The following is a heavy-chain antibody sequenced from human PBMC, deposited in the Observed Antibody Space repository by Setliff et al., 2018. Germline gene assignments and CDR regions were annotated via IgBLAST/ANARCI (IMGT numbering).Heavy chain of an antibody. CDR3: TRRSANSSAD. CDR1: GLRISNYW. D-gene: IGHD6-19*01. Sequence: PGGSLRLSCVVSGLRISNYWMSWVRRAPGKGLEWVAIIKEDTTEKYYVDSVKGRFTISRDNAKNSLYLQMNGLRAEDTAVYYCTRRSANSSADWGQGTLVTVSS. V-gene: IGHV3-7*03. J-gene: IGHJ4*02. CDR2: IKEDTTEK.